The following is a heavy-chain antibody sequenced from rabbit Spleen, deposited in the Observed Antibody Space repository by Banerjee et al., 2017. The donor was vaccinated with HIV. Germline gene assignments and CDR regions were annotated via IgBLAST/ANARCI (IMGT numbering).Heavy chain of an antibody. J-gene: IGHJ4*01. Sequence: EQLEESGGDLVKPGASLTLTCKASGLDFSSRYWICWVRQAPGKGLEWIACIDVGRSGVSYYANRARGRFTVSETSPTTVTLELTSVTAADTATYFCASAYSDVYFHLWGPGTLVTVS. CDR1: GLDFSSRYW. D-gene: IGHD6-1*01. V-gene: IGHV1S45*01. CDR3: ASAYSDVYFHL. CDR2: IDVGRSGVS.